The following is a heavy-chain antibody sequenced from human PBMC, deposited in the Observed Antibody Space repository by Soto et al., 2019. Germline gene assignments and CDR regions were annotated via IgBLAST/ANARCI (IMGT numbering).Heavy chain of an antibody. V-gene: IGHV3-23*01. J-gene: IGHJ4*02. CDR2: ISGSGGST. D-gene: IGHD3-3*01. Sequence: EVQLLESGGGLVQPGGSLRLSCAASGFTFSSYAMSWVRQAPGKGLEWVSAISGSGGSTYYADSVKGRFTISRDNSKNTLYLQMHSLRAEDTAVYYCANLAGEEWSGYFFYFDYWGQGTLVTVSS. CDR3: ANLAGEEWSGYFFYFDY. CDR1: GFTFSSYA.